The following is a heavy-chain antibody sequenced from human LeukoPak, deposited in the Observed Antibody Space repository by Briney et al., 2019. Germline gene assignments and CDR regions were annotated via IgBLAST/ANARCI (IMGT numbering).Heavy chain of an antibody. Sequence: SETLSLTCAVSGGSISSGGYSWSWIRQPPGKGLEWIGYIYHSGSTYYNPSLKSRVTISVDTSKNQFSLKLSSVTAADTAVYYCARQRSIAARPGPFDYWGQGTLVTVSS. CDR3: ARQRSIAARPGPFDY. V-gene: IGHV4-30-2*01. CDR1: GGSISSGGYS. D-gene: IGHD6-6*01. CDR2: IYHSGST. J-gene: IGHJ4*02.